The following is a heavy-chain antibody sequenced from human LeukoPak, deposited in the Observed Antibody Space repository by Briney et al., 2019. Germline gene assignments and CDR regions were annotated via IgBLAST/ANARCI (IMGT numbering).Heavy chain of an antibody. CDR2: MYYDGTT. Sequence: SETLSLACTVSGGSIFSTSFYWGWIRQPPGKGLEWIGSMYYDGTTYHNPSLKSRITISVDTSNRQFSLRLTSVTAADTAVYFCARRSDSGSDDGEDYFDSWGQGTLVTVSS. CDR3: ARRSDSGSDDGEDYFDS. V-gene: IGHV4-39*01. J-gene: IGHJ4*02. D-gene: IGHD1-26*01. CDR1: GGSIFSTSFY.